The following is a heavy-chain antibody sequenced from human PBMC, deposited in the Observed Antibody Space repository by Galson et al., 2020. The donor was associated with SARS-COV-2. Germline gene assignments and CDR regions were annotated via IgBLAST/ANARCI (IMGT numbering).Heavy chain of an antibody. J-gene: IGHJ4*02. Sequence: ETSETLSLTCTVSGGSISSVAYYWRWVRQPPGKGLEWLGFIRYRGSTYNNPSLRSRLTISLDTSKNQVSLELSSVTAADSAVYYCASVVDPSGYAAGHDYWGQGTLVSVSS. CDR1: GGSISSVAYY. D-gene: IGHD3-22*01. CDR3: ASVVDPSGYAAGHDY. CDR2: IRYRGST. V-gene: IGHV4-30-4*01.